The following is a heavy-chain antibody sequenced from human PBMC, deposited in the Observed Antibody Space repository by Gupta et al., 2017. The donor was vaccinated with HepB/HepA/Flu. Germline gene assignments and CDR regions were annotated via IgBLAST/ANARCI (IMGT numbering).Heavy chain of an antibody. J-gene: IGHJ5*02. CDR2: ISGYNGNT. D-gene: IGHD5/OR15-5a*01. V-gene: IGHV1-18*01. CDR3: ARDVSFDP. CDR1: GYSFTSYG. Sequence: GPEVKKPGASVKVSCKASGYSFTSYGISWVRRAPGQGLQWMGWISGYNGNTKHIEKFQGRVTMTTDTSTSTAYLELRNLTSDDTAVYFCARDVSFDPWGQGTLVIVS.